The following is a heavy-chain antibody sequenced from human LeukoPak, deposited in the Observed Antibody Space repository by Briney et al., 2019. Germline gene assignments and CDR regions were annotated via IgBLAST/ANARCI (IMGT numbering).Heavy chain of an antibody. CDR2: IYYSGST. J-gene: IGHJ4*02. CDR3: ARIVGYWNYFDY. D-gene: IGHD2-15*01. Sequence: KPSETLSLTCTVSGGSISSYYWSWIRQPPGKGLEWIGYIYYSGSTNYNPSLKSRVTISVDTSKNQFSLKLSSVTAADTAVYYCARIVGYWNYFDYWGQGTLVTVSS. CDR1: GGSISSYY. V-gene: IGHV4-59*01.